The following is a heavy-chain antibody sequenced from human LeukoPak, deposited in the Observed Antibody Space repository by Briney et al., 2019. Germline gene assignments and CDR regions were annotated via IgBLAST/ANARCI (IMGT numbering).Heavy chain of an antibody. V-gene: IGHV4-34*01. CDR1: GGSFNSHS. J-gene: IGHJ5*02. Sequence: SETLSLTCAVHGGSFNSHSWSWIRQPPGKGLEWIGEVTHGGSTNYNPSLKSRVTISVDTSRNQFSLKLTSVTAADRGVYYCARESYLDWFDPWSQGTLVTVSS. CDR2: VTHGGST. D-gene: IGHD3-10*01. CDR3: ARESYLDWFDP.